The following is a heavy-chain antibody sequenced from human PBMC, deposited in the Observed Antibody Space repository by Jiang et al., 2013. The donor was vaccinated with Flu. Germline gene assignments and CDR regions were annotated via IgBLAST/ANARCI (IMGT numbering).Heavy chain of an antibody. CDR3: ARLPYSRNVVVVAASYYYYGMDV. Sequence: QTLSLTCAISGDSVSSNSAAWNWIRQSPSRGLEWLGRTYYRSKWYNDYAVSVKSRITINPDTSKNQFSLQLNSVTPEDTAVYYCARLPYSRNVVVVAASYYYYGMDVWGQGTTVTVSS. J-gene: IGHJ6*02. D-gene: IGHD2-15*01. CDR2: TYYRSKWYN. V-gene: IGHV6-1*01. CDR1: GDSVSSNSAA.